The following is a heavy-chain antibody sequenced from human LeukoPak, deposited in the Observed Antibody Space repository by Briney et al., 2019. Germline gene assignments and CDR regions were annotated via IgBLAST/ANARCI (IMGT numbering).Heavy chain of an antibody. J-gene: IGHJ4*02. D-gene: IGHD1-26*01. CDR1: GYTFINYD. Sequence: GASVKVSCKASGYTFINYDIHWVRQAPGQGLEWMGKISPSAAGTVYAQKFQGGVTMTWDMSTSTVYMELSSLRSEDTAVYYCTREALSGMYSFDYWGQRTLVTVS. V-gene: IGHV1-46*01. CDR2: ISPSAAGT. CDR3: TREALSGMYSFDY.